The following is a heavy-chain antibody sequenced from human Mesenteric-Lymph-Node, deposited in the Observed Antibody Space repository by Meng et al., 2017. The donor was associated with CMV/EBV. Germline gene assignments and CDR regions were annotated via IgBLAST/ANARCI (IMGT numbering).Heavy chain of an antibody. CDR3: AKTTSYYYVMDV. D-gene: IGHD1-1*01. V-gene: IGHV3-9*03. J-gene: IGHJ6*02. CDR1: GFTFDDYA. CDR2: ISRNSGSV. Sequence: SLKISCAASGFTFDDYAMHWVRQAPGKGLEWVSGISRNSGSVGYADSVKGRFIISRDNAKNSLYLQINSLRTEDMAFYYCAKTTSYYYVMDVWGQGTTVTVSS.